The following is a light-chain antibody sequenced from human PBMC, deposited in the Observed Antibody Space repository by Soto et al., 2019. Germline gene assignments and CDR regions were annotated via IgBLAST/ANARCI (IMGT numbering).Light chain of an antibody. V-gene: IGKV3-20*01. Sequence: EIVLTQSPCTLSLSPGERATLSCRASQSVSSSYLAWYQQKPGQAPRLLIYGASTRAAGIPDRFSGSGSGTDFTLTITRLEPEDSAVYFCQQYTGPPTTFGQGTRLEI. J-gene: IGKJ5*01. CDR3: QQYTGPPTT. CDR1: QSVSSSY. CDR2: GAS.